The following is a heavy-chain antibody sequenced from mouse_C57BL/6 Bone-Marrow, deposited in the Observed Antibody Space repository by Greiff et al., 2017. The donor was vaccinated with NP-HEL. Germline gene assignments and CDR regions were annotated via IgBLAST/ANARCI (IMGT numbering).Heavy chain of an antibody. D-gene: IGHD1-1*01. J-gene: IGHJ2*01. Sequence: QVQLQQSGAELARPGASVKLSCKASGYTFTSYGISWVKQSPGKGLEWIGEIYPRNGNTYYNEKFKGKATLTADKSSSTAYMELRSLTSEDSAVYVCARLRYYGSSVTGASWGQGTTLTVSA. CDR1: GYTFTSYG. V-gene: IGHV1-81*01. CDR3: ARLRYYGSSVTGAS. CDR2: IYPRNGNT.